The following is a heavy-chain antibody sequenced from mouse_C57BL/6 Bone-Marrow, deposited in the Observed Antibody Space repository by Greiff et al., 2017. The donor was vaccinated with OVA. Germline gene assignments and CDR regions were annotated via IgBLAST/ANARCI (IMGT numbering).Heavy chain of an antibody. V-gene: IGHV1-81*01. CDR2: IYPRSGNT. CDR3: ARLKLLRYYFDD. CDR1: GYTFTSYG. D-gene: IGHD1-1*01. J-gene: IGHJ2*01. Sequence: QVQLQQSGPELVRPGASVKLSCKASGYTFTSYGISWVKQRTGQGLEWIGAIYPRSGNTYYNEKFKGKATLTADKSSSTAYMELSSLTSEDSAVYFCARLKLLRYYFDDWGQGTTVTVSS.